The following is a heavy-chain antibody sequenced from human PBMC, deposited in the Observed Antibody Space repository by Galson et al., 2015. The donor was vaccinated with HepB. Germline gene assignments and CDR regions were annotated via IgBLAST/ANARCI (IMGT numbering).Heavy chain of an antibody. V-gene: IGHV2-5*01. Sequence: PALVKPTQTLTLTCTFSGFSLRTDGVGVGWIRQSPGKALEWLALIYGNDNKRYSPSLKSRLTITKDTSKNQVVLTMTNMDPVDTATYYCARRMWWALDFWGQGTLVTVSS. CDR1: GFSLRTDGVG. J-gene: IGHJ4*02. CDR3: ARRMWWALDF. CDR2: IYGNDNK. D-gene: IGHD2-21*01.